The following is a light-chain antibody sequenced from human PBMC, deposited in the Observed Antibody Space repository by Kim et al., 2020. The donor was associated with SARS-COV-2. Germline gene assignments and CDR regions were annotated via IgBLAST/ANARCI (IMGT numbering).Light chain of an antibody. CDR2: DVS. Sequence: QSVLTQPPSVSGAPGQRVTISCTGTSSDVGGYNYVSWYQQHPGKAPKLMIYDVSKRPSGVSNRFSGSKSGNTASLTISGLQAEDEADYYCSSYTSSSRVFGGGTQLTVL. V-gene: IGLV2-14*01. J-gene: IGLJ3*02. CDR3: SSYTSSSRV. CDR1: SSDVGGYNY.